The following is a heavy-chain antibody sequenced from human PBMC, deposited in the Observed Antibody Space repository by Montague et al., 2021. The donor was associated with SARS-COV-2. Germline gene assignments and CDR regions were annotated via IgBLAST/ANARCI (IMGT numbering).Heavy chain of an antibody. CDR3: VKSGGGTCFET. J-gene: IGHJ5*02. CDR2: IWSDGSHK. V-gene: IGHV3-33*02. D-gene: IGHD2-15*01. Sequence: SLRLSCAVSGFSLTDNGMLWVRQAPGKGLERVAVIWSDGSHKNYGDSVKGRFTVSRDISTNTMFLLMSSLRVDDTAVYYCVKSGGGTCFETWGQGTLVTVSA. CDR1: GFSLTDNG.